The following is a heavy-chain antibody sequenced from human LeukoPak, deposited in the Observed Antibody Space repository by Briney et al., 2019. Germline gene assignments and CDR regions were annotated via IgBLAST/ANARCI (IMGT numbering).Heavy chain of an antibody. J-gene: IGHJ4*02. CDR2: ISGSGETT. Sequence: GGSLRVSCAASGFTFRNHAMNWVRQARGKGLEWVSVISGSGETTYYADSVKGRFTISRDNSQNTLYLQMSSLRGEDTALYYCAKDRGMVGASVRAFDYWGQGTLVTVSS. CDR1: GFTFRNHA. D-gene: IGHD1-26*01. V-gene: IGHV3-23*01. CDR3: AKDRGMVGASVRAFDY.